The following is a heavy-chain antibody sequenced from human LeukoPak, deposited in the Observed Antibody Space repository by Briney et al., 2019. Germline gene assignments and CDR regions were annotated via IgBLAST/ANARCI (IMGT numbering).Heavy chain of an antibody. CDR1: GYTFTSYD. Sequence: ASVRVSCKASGYTFTSYDINWVRQATGQGLEWMGWMNPNSGNTGYAQKFQGRVTMTRNTSISTAYMELSRLRSDDTAVYYCARDQGIAAAGTDFDYWGQGTLVTVSS. CDR3: ARDQGIAAAGTDFDY. CDR2: MNPNSGNT. V-gene: IGHV1-8*01. D-gene: IGHD6-13*01. J-gene: IGHJ4*02.